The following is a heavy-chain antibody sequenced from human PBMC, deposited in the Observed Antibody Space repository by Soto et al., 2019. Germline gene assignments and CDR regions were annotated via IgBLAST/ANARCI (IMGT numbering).Heavy chain of an antibody. D-gene: IGHD3-22*01. CDR1: GFTFHYYW. CDR2: VKPDGSAT. J-gene: IGHJ6*02. V-gene: IGHV3-7*03. Sequence: GGSLRLSCAASGFTFHYYWMTWVRQAPGKGLEWVANVKPDGSATFYADSLKGRFTISRDNANNSVSLQMHSLRADDTAVYYCARDRERVTVNGGIALGAMEVWGHGTTVTVAS. CDR3: ARDRERVTVNGGIALGAMEV.